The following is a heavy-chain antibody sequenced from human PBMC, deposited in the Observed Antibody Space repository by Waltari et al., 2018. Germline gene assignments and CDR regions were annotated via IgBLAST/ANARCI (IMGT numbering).Heavy chain of an antibody. V-gene: IGHV3-23*04. CDR1: GFTFANYA. D-gene: IGHD2-15*01. CDR3: AIVIQWWFPGNMNV. Sequence: EVQLVESGGGLVQPGGSLRLSCAASGFTFANYAMSWVRQAPGKGREWLSTISKRYGATYDTGTVKGRCTISRDNSQNMLYLQMNSLRDEDTAVYYCAIVIQWWFPGNMNVWGQGTTVTVSS. CDR2: ISKRYGAT. J-gene: IGHJ6*02.